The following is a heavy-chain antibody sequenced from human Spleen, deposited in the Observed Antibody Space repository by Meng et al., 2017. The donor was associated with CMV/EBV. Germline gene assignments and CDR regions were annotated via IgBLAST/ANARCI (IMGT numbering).Heavy chain of an antibody. CDR1: GGYFSGSY. V-gene: IGHV4-34*01. CDR2: INHSGST. J-gene: IGHJ5*02. CDR3: ARSSPENWFDP. D-gene: IGHD2-15*01. Sequence: LTCAVYGGYFSGSYWSWIRQPPGKGLEWIGEINHSGSTNYNPSLKSRVTISVDTSKNQFSLKLSSVTAADTAVYYCARSSPENWFDPWGQGTLVTVSS.